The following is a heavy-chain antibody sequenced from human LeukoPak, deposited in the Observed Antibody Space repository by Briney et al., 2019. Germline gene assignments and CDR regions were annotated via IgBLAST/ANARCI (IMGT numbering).Heavy chain of an antibody. J-gene: IGHJ6*02. CDR2: ISSSSSTI. D-gene: IGHD6-13*01. CDR1: GFIFSSYS. CDR3: ARDPMTAAGSKDGMDV. V-gene: IGHV3-48*04. Sequence: GGSLRLSCAASGFIFSSYSMNWVRQAPGKGLEWVSYISSSSSTIYYADSVKGRFTISRDNAKNSLYLQMNSLRAEDTAVYYCARDPMTAAGSKDGMDVWGQGTTVTVSS.